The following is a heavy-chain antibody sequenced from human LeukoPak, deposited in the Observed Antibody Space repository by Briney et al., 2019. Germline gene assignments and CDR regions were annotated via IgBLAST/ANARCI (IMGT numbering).Heavy chain of an antibody. CDR3: ARGQQLAYYFDY. V-gene: IGHV4-61*01. Sequence: SETLSLTCTVSGYSISSGYYWGWIRQPPGKGLEWIGYLYYSGNTNYNPSLTSRVTISVDTSKNQFSLKLSSVTAADTAVYYCARGQQLAYYFDYWGQGTLVTVSS. CDR2: LYYSGNT. D-gene: IGHD6-13*01. J-gene: IGHJ4*02. CDR1: GYSISSGYY.